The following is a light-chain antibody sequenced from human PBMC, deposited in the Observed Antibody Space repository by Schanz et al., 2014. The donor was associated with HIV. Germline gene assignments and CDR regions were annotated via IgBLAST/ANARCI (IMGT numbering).Light chain of an antibody. CDR3: QQYDSSLPVFT. V-gene: IGKV3-20*01. Sequence: EIVLTQSPGTLSLSPGERATLSCRASQSVSSNYLAWYQQKPGQAPRLLIYGASTRATGIPARFSGSGSGTESNLTISSMQSEDFAVYYCQQYDSSLPVFTFGPGTKVDIK. CDR1: QSVSSNY. J-gene: IGKJ3*01. CDR2: GAS.